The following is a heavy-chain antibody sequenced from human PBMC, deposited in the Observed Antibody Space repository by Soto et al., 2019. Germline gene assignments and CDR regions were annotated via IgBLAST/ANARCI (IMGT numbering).Heavy chain of an antibody. CDR1: GGSISSGGYY. D-gene: IGHD6-13*01. V-gene: IGHV4-31*03. CDR2: IYYSGST. CDR3: ARVFSDSSSFFDP. J-gene: IGHJ5*02. Sequence: PSETLSLTCTVSGGSISSGGYYWSWIRQHPGKGLEWIGYIYYSGSTYYNPSLKSRVTISVDTSKNQFSLKLSSVTAADTAVYYCARVFSDSSSFFDPWGQGTRVTVS.